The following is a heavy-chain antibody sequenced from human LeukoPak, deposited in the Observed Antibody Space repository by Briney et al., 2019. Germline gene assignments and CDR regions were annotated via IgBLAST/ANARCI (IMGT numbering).Heavy chain of an antibody. V-gene: IGHV3-33*06. CDR2: IWYDGSDK. Sequence: GRSLRLSCAASGFSFSSYGMHWVRQAPGKGLEWVAVIWYDGSDKYYADSVKGRFSISRDNSKNTLYLRMNSLRAEDTAVYYCAKDLGDHDSSGHIPDYWGQGTLVTVSS. J-gene: IGHJ4*02. CDR3: AKDLGDHDSSGHIPDY. D-gene: IGHD3-22*01. CDR1: GFSFSSYG.